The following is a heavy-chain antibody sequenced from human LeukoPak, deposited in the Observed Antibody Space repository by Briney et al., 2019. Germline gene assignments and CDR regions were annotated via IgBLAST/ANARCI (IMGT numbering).Heavy chain of an antibody. CDR1: GDSVSSNSAA. V-gene: IGHV6-1*01. CDR3: ARVLNSGIAAAGYFDY. CDR2: TYYRSKWYN. Sequence: SQTLSLTCAISGDSVSSNSAAWNWIRQSPSRGLEWLGRTYYRSKWYNDYAVSVKSRITINPDTPKNQFSLQLNSVTPEDTAVYYCARVLNSGIAAAGYFDYWGQGTLVTVSS. J-gene: IGHJ4*02. D-gene: IGHD6-13*01.